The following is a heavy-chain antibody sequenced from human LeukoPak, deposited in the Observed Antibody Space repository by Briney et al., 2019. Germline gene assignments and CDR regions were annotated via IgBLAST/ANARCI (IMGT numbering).Heavy chain of an antibody. D-gene: IGHD3-22*01. CDR2: IYSGGST. Sequence: GGSLRLSCAASGFTVSSNYMSWVRQAPGKGLEWVSVIYSGGSTYYADSVKGRFTISRDNSKNTLYLQMNSLRAEDTAAYYCARESRHNYYDSSGPGWYFDYWGQGTLVTVSS. V-gene: IGHV3-66*01. J-gene: IGHJ4*02. CDR3: ARESRHNYYDSSGPGWYFDY. CDR1: GFTVSSNY.